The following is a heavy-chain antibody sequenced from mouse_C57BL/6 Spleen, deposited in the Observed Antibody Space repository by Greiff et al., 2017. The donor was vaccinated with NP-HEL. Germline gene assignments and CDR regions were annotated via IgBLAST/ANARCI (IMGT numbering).Heavy chain of an antibody. CDR1: GFNIKDYY. CDR2: IDPEDGET. J-gene: IGHJ4*01. V-gene: IGHV14-2*01. CDR3: ARGDGNPYAMDY. Sequence: VQLQQSGAELVKPGASVKLSCTASGFNIKDYYMHWVKQRAEQGLEWIGRIDPEDGETKYAPTFQGKATITADTSSNTAYLQLSSLTSEDTAVYYCARGDGNPYAMDYWGQGTSVTVSS. D-gene: IGHD2-1*01.